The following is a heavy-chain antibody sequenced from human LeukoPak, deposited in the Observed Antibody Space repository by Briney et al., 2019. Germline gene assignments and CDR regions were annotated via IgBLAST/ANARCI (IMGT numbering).Heavy chain of an antibody. Sequence: SETLSLTCTVSGGSISSYYWSWIRQPAGKGLEWIGRIYTSGSINYNPSLKSRVTMSVDTSKNQFSLKLSSVTVADTAVYYCARESHQLLLGYYYYYMDVWGKGTTVTVSS. CDR3: ARESHQLLLGYYYYYMDV. V-gene: IGHV4-4*07. D-gene: IGHD2-2*01. CDR1: GGSISSYY. J-gene: IGHJ6*03. CDR2: IYTSGSI.